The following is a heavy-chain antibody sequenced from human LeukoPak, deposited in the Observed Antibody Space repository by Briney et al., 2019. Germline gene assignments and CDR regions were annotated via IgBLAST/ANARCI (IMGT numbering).Heavy chain of an antibody. CDR2: ISGSGGST. D-gene: IGHD3-3*01. Sequence: PGGSLRLSCAASGFTFSNYAMSWVRQAPGKGLEWVSAISGSGGSTYYADSVKGRFTISRDNSKNTLYLQMNSLRAEDTAVYYYAKDTAIARFLEWLLFFDYWGQGTLVTVSS. J-gene: IGHJ4*02. CDR3: AKDTAIARFLEWLLFFDY. CDR1: GFTFSNYA. V-gene: IGHV3-23*01.